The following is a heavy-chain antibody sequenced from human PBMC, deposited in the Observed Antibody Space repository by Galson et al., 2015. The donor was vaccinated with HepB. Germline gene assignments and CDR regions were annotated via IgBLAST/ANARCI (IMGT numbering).Heavy chain of an antibody. CDR1: GFTVSSNY. CDR3: YRSVLYYYYYYGMDV. Sequence: SLRLSCAASGFTVSSNYMSWVRQAPGKGLEWVSVIYSGGSTYYADSVKGRFTISRDNTKNTLYLQMNSLRAEDTAVYYYYRSVLYYYYYYGMDVWGQGTTVTVSS. J-gene: IGHJ6*02. D-gene: IGHD6-19*01. V-gene: IGHV3-53*01. CDR2: IYSGGST.